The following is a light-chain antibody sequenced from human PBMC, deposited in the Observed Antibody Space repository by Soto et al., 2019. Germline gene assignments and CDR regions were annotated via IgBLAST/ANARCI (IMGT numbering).Light chain of an antibody. J-gene: IGKJ5*01. V-gene: IGKV1-33*01. CDR1: QNINNY. CDR3: QQYENLPT. Sequence: DIQMTQWPASLCASLLDIVSITCQASQNINNYLNWYQQKPGRAPKLLIYDASNLEAGVPSRFRGSGSGTDFTFTISRLQTEDIATYYCQQYENLPTFGQGTRLEIK. CDR2: DAS.